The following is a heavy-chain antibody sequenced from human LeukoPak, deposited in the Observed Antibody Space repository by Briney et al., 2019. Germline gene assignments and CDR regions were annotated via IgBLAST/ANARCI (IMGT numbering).Heavy chain of an antibody. CDR1: GFTFSSYW. CDR2: INQDGSEK. CDR3: ARVSIAVAGDFDY. J-gene: IGHJ4*02. Sequence: PGGSLRLSCAASGFTFSSYWMSWVPQAPGKGLGGVANINQDGSEKYYVDSVKGRFTISRDNAKNSLYLQMNSLRAEDTAVYYCARVSIAVAGDFDYWGQGTLVTVSS. V-gene: IGHV3-7*01. D-gene: IGHD6-19*01.